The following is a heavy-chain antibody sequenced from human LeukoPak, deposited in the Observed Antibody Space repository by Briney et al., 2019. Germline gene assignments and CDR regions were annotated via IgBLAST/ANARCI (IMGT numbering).Heavy chain of an antibody. CDR2: IYGGGST. Sequence: PGGSLRLSCAASGFTVSSNYMSWVRQAPGKGLEWVSVIYGGGSTYYADSVKGRFTISRDNSKNTLYLQMNSLRAEDTAVYYCARGMAVAVPFDYWGQGTLVTVSS. CDR3: ARGMAVAVPFDY. CDR1: GFTVSSNY. V-gene: IGHV3-53*01. J-gene: IGHJ4*02. D-gene: IGHD6-19*01.